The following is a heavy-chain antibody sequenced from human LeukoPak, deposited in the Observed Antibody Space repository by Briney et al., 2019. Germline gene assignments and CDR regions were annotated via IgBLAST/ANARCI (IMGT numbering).Heavy chain of an antibody. J-gene: IGHJ4*02. CDR2: INYSGVST. V-gene: IGHV3-23*01. Sequence: GGTLRRSCAASGFTFSNHDMTWIRHAPGNGLEWVSVINYSGVSTNYADSVKGRFTISRDNSKNTVYLQMNSLRVEDTAVYYCAKDQNWEGGYWGQGTLVTVSS. CDR3: AKDQNWEGGY. D-gene: IGHD7-27*01. CDR1: GFTFSNHD.